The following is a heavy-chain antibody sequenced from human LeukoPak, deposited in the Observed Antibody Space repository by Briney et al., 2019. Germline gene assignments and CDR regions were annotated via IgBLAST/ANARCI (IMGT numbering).Heavy chain of an antibody. CDR1: GYTFTSYD. J-gene: IGHJ6*02. CDR2: MNPNSGNT. CDR3: ARGHQTWHGMDV. V-gene: IGHV1-8*01. Sequence: ASVKVSCKASGYTFTSYDINWVRQATGQGLEWLGWMNPNSGNTGYAQWFQGRVTMTRNTSINTAYMELSSLRSEDTAVYYCARGHQTWHGMDVWGQGTTVTVSS.